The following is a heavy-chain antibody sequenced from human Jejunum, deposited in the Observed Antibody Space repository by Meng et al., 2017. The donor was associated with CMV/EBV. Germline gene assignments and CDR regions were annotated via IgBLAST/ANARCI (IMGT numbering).Heavy chain of an antibody. V-gene: IGHV3-30*04. CDR2: ISYDGANK. CDR3: ARDRSGVGWEGIDY. Sequence: SGITLSYFAMHWVRQAPSKELEWVTLISYDGANKYFADSVKGRFTISRDTSKNTQYLQMNSLRPEDAAMYYCARDRSGVGWEGIDYWGQGTLVTVSS. J-gene: IGHJ4*02. D-gene: IGHD1-26*01. CDR1: GITLSYFA.